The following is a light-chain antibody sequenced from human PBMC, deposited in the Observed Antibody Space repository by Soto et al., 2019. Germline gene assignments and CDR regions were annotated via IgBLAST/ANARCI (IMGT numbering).Light chain of an antibody. CDR3: CSYTSSSTLYV. V-gene: IGLV2-14*01. J-gene: IGLJ1*01. Sequence: QSVLTQPASVSGSPGQSITISCTGTSSDVGTYNYVSWYQQHPGKAPKLIIYEVNNRPSGVSNRFSGSKSGNTASLTISGLQAEDEADYYCCSYTSSSTLYVFGTGTKVTVL. CDR1: SSDVGTYNY. CDR2: EVN.